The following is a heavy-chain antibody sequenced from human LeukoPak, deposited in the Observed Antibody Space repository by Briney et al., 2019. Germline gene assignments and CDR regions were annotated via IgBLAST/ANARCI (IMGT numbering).Heavy chain of an antibody. CDR3: ASGYSGYVSRLGELSGVPYYFDY. V-gene: IGHV1-46*01. CDR1: GYTFTSYY. J-gene: IGHJ4*02. D-gene: IGHD3-16*02. CDR2: INPSGGST. Sequence: ASVKVSCKASGYTFTSYYMHWVRQATGQGLEWMGIINPSGGSTSYAQKFQGRVTMTRDTSTSTVYMELSSLRSEDTAVYYCASGYSGYVSRLGELSGVPYYFDYWGQGTLVTVSS.